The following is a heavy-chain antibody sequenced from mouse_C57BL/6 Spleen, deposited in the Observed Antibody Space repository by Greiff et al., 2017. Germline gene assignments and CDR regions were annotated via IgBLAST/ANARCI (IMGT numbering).Heavy chain of an antibody. CDR3: ARGQLRPIFDY. Sequence: EVKLMESGPGLVKPSQSLSLTCSVTGYSITSGYYWNWIRQFPGNKLEWMGYISYDGSNNYNPSLKNRISITRDTSKNQFFLKLNSVTTEDTATYYCARGQLRPIFDYWGQGTTLTVSS. CDR2: ISYDGSN. CDR1: GYSITSGYY. J-gene: IGHJ2*01. D-gene: IGHD3-2*02. V-gene: IGHV3-6*01.